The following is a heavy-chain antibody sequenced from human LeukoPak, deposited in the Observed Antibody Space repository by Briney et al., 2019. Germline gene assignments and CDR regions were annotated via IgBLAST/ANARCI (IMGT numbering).Heavy chain of an antibody. Sequence: PGGSLRLSCAASGFTFSRYVLSWVRQAPGKGLEWVSGLSASGATTYYADSVKGRFTISRDSTKNTLYLQMNSLRAEDTAVYYCSRGYGGTYRGGYWGQGTLVTVSS. V-gene: IGHV3-23*01. CDR2: LSASGATT. D-gene: IGHD1-26*01. CDR3: SRGYGGTYRGGY. CDR1: GFTFSRYV. J-gene: IGHJ4*02.